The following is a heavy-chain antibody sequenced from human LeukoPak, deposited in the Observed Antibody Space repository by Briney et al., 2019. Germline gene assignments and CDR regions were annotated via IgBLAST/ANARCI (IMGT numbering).Heavy chain of an antibody. CDR1: GFTFSDYY. CDR2: ISSSGSTI. Sequence: GGSLRLSCAASGFTFSDYYMSWIRQAPGKGLEWVSYISSSGSTIYYADSVKGRFTISRDNAKNSLYLQMNSLRAEDTAVYYCARSQEWLESNFDYWGQGTLVTVSS. D-gene: IGHD6-19*01. V-gene: IGHV3-11*01. J-gene: IGHJ4*02. CDR3: ARSQEWLESNFDY.